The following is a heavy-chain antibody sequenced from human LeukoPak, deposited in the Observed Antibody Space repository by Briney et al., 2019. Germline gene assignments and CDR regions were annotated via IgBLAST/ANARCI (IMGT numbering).Heavy chain of an antibody. V-gene: IGHV3-23*01. CDR3: ATTSVGANIDY. Sequence: GGSLRLSCAASGFTFSSYAMSWVRQAPGKGLEWVSAISGSGGSTYYADSAKGRFTISRDNSNNTLYLQMNSLRAGDTAVYYCATTSVGANIDYWGQGTLVTVSS. J-gene: IGHJ4*02. D-gene: IGHD1-26*01. CDR2: ISGSGGST. CDR1: GFTFSSYA.